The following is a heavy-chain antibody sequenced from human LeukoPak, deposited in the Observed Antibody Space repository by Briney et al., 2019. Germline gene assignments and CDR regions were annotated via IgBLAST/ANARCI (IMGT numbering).Heavy chain of an antibody. J-gene: IGHJ4*02. Sequence: SETLSLTCAVYGGSFSGYYWSWIRQPPGKGLEWIGEINHSGSTNYNPSLKSRVTISVDTSKNQFSLKLSSVTAADTAVYYCARGLSYYYDSSGYYSGDGGRGPLVTVSS. V-gene: IGHV4-34*01. CDR1: GGSFSGYY. CDR3: ARGLSYYYDSSGYYSGD. D-gene: IGHD3-22*01. CDR2: INHSGST.